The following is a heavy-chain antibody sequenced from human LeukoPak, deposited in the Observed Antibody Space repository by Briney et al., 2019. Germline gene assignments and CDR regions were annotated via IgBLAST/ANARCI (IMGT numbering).Heavy chain of an antibody. D-gene: IGHD4-23*01. Sequence: GGSLRLSCAASGFTFSDYYMSWIRQAPGRGLEWISYISSSDDTIYYADSVKGRFTISRDNAKNSLYLQMNSLRAEDTAVYYCARENSRDYYYYMDVWGKGTTVTVSS. CDR1: GFTFSDYY. CDR3: ARENSRDYYYYMDV. V-gene: IGHV3-11*04. J-gene: IGHJ6*03. CDR2: ISSSDDTI.